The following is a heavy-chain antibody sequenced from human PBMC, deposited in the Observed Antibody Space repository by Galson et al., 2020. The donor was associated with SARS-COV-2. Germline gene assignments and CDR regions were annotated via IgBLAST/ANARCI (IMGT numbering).Heavy chain of an antibody. Sequence: SGPTLVTPPQPLNLTCTFSRFSLTTSGLGVTWIRQPPGTALEWLALIDWDDDKYSRTSLRTRLTISRDTSKNQVFLTMTNMDPLDTATYYCARTRGYDILTGHPYFFDYWGQGTLVTVSA. CDR3: ARTRGYDILTGHPYFFDY. J-gene: IGHJ4*02. V-gene: IGHV2-70*01. CDR2: IDWDDDK. CDR1: RFSLTTSGLG. D-gene: IGHD3-9*01.